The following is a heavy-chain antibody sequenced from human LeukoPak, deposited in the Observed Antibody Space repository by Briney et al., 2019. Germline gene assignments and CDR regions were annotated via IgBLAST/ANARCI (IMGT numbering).Heavy chain of an antibody. CDR3: ARSDVLYASQGEARYFNH. CDR2: VSPNNGGT. CDR1: GCTFTAYY. Sequence: ASVKVSCKASGCTFTAYYIHWVRQAPGQRLEWMGWVSPNNGGTNYAQKFQGRVTMTRDTSISTLYMDLNSLRSDDTAVYYCARSDVLYASQGEARYFNHWGQGTLVTVSS. J-gene: IGHJ4*02. D-gene: IGHD3-16*01. V-gene: IGHV1-2*02.